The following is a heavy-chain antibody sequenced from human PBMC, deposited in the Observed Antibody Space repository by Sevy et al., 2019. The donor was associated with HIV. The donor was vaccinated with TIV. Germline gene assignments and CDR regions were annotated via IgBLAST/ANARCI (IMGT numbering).Heavy chain of an antibody. J-gene: IGHJ4*02. Sequence: GGSLRLSCAASGFTFSSYAMYWVRQAPGMGLEWVAVISYDGSNKYYADSVKGRFTISRDNSKNTLYLQMNSLRAEDTAVYYCARDMDMHIVVVVAATIDYWGQGTLVTVSS. V-gene: IGHV3-30-3*01. D-gene: IGHD2-15*01. CDR3: ARDMDMHIVVVVAATIDY. CDR2: ISYDGSNK. CDR1: GFTFSSYA.